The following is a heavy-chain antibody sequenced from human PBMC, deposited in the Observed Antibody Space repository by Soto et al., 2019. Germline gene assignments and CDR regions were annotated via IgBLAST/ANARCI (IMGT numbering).Heavy chain of an antibody. D-gene: IGHD4-17*01. Sequence: SETLSVTCTVSGDSGGFISSISYHWGWIRQPPGKGLEWIGNIYYSGSTYYNPSLKSRVTISGDTSKNHCSLRLTSVTAADTAVYYCARHPPYGPLDYWGQGTLVTVSS. V-gene: IGHV4-39*01. CDR1: GGFISSISYH. CDR2: IYYSGST. J-gene: IGHJ4*02. CDR3: ARHPPYGPLDY.